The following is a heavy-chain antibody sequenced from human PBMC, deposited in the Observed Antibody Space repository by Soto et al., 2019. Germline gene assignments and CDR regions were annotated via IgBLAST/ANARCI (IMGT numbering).Heavy chain of an antibody. V-gene: IGHV1-45*02. CDR1: GYTFTYPY. CDR2: ITPYNGNT. D-gene: IGHD1-1*01. Sequence: EASVKVSCKASGYTFTYPYLHWVRQAPGQALEWMGWITPYNGNTNYAQKFQDRVTITRDTSMSTTYMELRSLRSEDTAIYYCARSALQGSDYYYMDVWGKGTKVTVSS. J-gene: IGHJ6*03. CDR3: ARSALQGSDYYYMDV.